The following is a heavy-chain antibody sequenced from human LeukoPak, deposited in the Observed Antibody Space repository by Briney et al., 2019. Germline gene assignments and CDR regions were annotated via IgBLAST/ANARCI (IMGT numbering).Heavy chain of an antibody. J-gene: IGHJ6*02. CDR3: ARGAVGIYYGMDV. CDR2: IYDSGST. CDR1: GGSISGSSYY. D-gene: IGHD1-1*01. Sequence: SETLSLTCTVSGGSISGSSYYWTWIRQPPGKGLEWIGYIYDSGSTNYNPSLKSRVTISGDTSKNQFSLKLSSVTAADTAVYYCARGAVGIYYGMDVWGQGTTVTVSS. V-gene: IGHV4-61*01.